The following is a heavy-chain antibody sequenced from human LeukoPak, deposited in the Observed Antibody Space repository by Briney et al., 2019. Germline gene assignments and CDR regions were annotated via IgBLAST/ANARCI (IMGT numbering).Heavy chain of an antibody. V-gene: IGHV4-39*01. CDR2: IYHSGST. J-gene: IGHJ4*02. D-gene: IGHD4-11*01. Sequence: PSETLSLTXTVSLDSLSSSSYYCGWGRQPPGKGLEWNWCIYHSGSTHYNPSLKSRVTISADTSKNQFSLKLSSVTAADTAVYYCARHVGFTVTDDYWGQGTLVTVSS. CDR3: ARHVGFTVTDDY. CDR1: LDSLSSSSYY.